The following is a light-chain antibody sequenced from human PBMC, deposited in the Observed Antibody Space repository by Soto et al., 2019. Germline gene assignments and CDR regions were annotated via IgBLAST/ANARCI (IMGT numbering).Light chain of an antibody. CDR1: QSVSSN. Sequence: EILMTQSPATLSGSPGERATLSCGASQSVSSNLAWYQQKPGQAPRLLIYGASTRATGIPARFSGSGSATEFTLTISSLQPEDFAVYYCQQYNNWHTWTFGHGTQVDIK. J-gene: IGKJ1*01. CDR3: QQYNNWHTWT. CDR2: GAS. V-gene: IGKV3-15*01.